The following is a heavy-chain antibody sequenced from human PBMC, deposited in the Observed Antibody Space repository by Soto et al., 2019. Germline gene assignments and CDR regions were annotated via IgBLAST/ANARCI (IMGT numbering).Heavy chain of an antibody. V-gene: IGHV3-15*07. Sequence: EVQLVESGGGLVKPGGSLRLSCAASGFTFSNAWMNWVRQAPGKGLEWVGRIKSKTDGGTTDYAAPVKGRFTISRDDSKNTLYLQMNSLKTEDTAVHYCTTDPREVTPYYYGMDVWGQGTTVTVSS. CDR2: IKSKTDGGTT. CDR1: GFTFSNAW. CDR3: TTDPREVTPYYYGMDV. D-gene: IGHD2-21*02. J-gene: IGHJ6*02.